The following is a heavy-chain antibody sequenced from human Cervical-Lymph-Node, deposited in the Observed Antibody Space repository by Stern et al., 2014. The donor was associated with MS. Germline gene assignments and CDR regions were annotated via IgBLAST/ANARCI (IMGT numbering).Heavy chain of an antibody. CDR3: AGPATVTVGAMDV. CDR1: GGTFSTFP. Sequence: VQLVESGAEVKTPGSSVKVSCKASGGTFSTFPINWVRQAPGQGLEWLGGILPVFGTATYAQKVQGRVTITADESTSTAYMELSSLRSEDTAVYYCAGPATVTVGAMDVWGQGTKVTVSS. V-gene: IGHV1-69*01. CDR2: ILPVFGTA. D-gene: IGHD4-17*01. J-gene: IGHJ6*02.